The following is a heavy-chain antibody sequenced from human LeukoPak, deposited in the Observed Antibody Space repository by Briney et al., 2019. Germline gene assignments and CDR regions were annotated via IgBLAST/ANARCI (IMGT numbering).Heavy chain of an antibody. D-gene: IGHD3-10*01. CDR3: ARLLWFGELSLYFDY. Sequence: ASVKVSCKASGYTFTSYGIIWVRQAPGQGLEWMGWISAYNGNTNYAQKLQGRVTMTTDTSTSTAYMELRSLRSDDTAVYYCARLLWFGELSLYFDYWGQGTLVTVSS. CDR2: ISAYNGNT. J-gene: IGHJ4*02. CDR1: GYTFTSYG. V-gene: IGHV1-18*01.